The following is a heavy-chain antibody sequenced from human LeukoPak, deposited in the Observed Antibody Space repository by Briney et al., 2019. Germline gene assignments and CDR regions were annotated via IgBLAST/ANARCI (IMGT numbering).Heavy chain of an antibody. D-gene: IGHD6-13*01. V-gene: IGHV1-2*02. J-gene: IGHJ4*02. Sequence: ASVKVSCKASGYTFTGYYMHWVRQAPGQGLEWMGWINPNSGGTNYAQRFQGRVTMTRDTSISTAYMELSRLRSDDTAVYYCARGVAAAGTFDYWGQGTLVTVSS. CDR1: GYTFTGYY. CDR2: INPNSGGT. CDR3: ARGVAAAGTFDY.